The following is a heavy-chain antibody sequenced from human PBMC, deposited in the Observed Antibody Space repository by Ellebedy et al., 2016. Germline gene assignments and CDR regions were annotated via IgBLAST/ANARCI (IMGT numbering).Heavy chain of an antibody. CDR2: ISGDGDTT. Sequence: GESLKISXVASGFTFRNFFMSWVRQAPGGGLEWISTISGDGDTTFSADSVKGRFTISRDNSRNTLYLQMHSLRADDTALYYCRQGHYFDQWGQGALVTVSS. J-gene: IGHJ4*02. V-gene: IGHV3-23*01. CDR1: GFTFRNFF. CDR3: RQGHYFDQ.